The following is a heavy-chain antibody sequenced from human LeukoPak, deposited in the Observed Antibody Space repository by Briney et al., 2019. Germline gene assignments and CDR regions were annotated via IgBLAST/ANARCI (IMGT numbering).Heavy chain of an antibody. CDR1: GFTFSSYS. V-gene: IGHV3-21*01. CDR3: ARDRIAGHDTFDI. D-gene: IGHD6-13*01. CDR2: ISSSSSYI. Sequence: TGGSLRLSCAASGFTFSSYSMNWVRQAPGKGLEWVSSISSSSSYIYYADSVKGRFTISRDNAKNSLYLQMNSLRAEDTAVYYCARDRIAGHDTFDIWGQGTVVTVSS. J-gene: IGHJ3*02.